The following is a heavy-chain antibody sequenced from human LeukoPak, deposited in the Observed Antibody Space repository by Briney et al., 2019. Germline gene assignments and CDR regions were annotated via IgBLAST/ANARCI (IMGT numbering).Heavy chain of an antibody. CDR2: IYYSGTT. V-gene: IGHV4-39*07. CDR3: ARYSAMVIDY. Sequence: SETLSLTCTVSGGSISSSPYYCGWVRQPPGKGLEWIGNIYYSGTTYYNPSLKSRVTISVDTSKNQFSLKLSSVTAADTAVYYCARYSAMVIDYWGQGTLVTVSS. CDR1: GGSISSSPYY. D-gene: IGHD5-18*01. J-gene: IGHJ4*02.